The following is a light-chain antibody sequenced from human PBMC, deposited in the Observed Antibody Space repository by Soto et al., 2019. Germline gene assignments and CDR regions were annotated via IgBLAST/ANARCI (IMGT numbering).Light chain of an antibody. CDR3: QQYNSFPT. CDR1: QSISNW. CDR2: DAS. J-gene: IGKJ1*01. Sequence: DIQLTQSPSTLSASLGDRVPITCRASQSISNWLAWYQQTPGKAPKLLIYDASSLESGVPLRFSGSGSGTEFTLTISSLQPDDFATYYCQQYNSFPTVGQGTKVDIK. V-gene: IGKV1-5*01.